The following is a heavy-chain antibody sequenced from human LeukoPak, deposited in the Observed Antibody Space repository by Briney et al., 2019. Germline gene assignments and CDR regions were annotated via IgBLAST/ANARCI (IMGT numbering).Heavy chain of an antibody. D-gene: IGHD3-10*01. J-gene: IGHJ4*02. Sequence: SETLSLTCAVYGGSFSGYYWSWIRQPPGKGLEWIGEINHSGSTNYNPSLKSRVTISVDTSKNQFSLKLSSVTAANTAVYYSARRDVALWFGELLSDYWGQGTLVTVSS. CDR1: GGSFSGYY. CDR3: ARRDVALWFGELLSDY. V-gene: IGHV4-34*01. CDR2: INHSGST.